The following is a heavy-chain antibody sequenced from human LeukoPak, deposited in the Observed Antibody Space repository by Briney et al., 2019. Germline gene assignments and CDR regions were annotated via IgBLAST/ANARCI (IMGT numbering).Heavy chain of an antibody. D-gene: IGHD4-23*01. CDR2: ISYDGSNK. J-gene: IGHJ4*02. CDR3: ARDPGLRWKFDY. V-gene: IGHV3-30-3*01. Sequence: GRSLRLSCAASGFTFRSSAMHWVRQAPGKGLERVAVISYDGSNKYYADSVKGRFTISRDNSKSTLYLQMNSLRAEDTAVYYCARDPGLRWKFDYWGQGTLVTVSS. CDR1: GFTFRSSA.